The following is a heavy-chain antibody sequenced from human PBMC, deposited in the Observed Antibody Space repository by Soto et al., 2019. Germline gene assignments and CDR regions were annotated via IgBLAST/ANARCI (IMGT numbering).Heavy chain of an antibody. J-gene: IGHJ6*02. Sequence: SVKVSCKASGGAFSSYAISWVRQAPGQGLEWMGGIIPIFGTANYAQKFQGRVTITADGSTSTAYMELSSLRSEDTAVYYCARDGVRPYCSGGSCYSSYYYYGMDVWGQGTTVTVSS. CDR1: GGAFSSYA. D-gene: IGHD2-15*01. V-gene: IGHV1-69*13. CDR2: IIPIFGTA. CDR3: ARDGVRPYCSGGSCYSSYYYYGMDV.